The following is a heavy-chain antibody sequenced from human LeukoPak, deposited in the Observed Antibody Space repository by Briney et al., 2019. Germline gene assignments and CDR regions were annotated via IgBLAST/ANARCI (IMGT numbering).Heavy chain of an antibody. Sequence: GASVKVSCKASGYTFTTYAINWVRQAPGQGLEWMGWISPSDGNTNYAQRLQGRVTMTADTSTSTVYMELRSLRPDDTAVYYCARVLTVTTVDLWGQGTLLTVSS. D-gene: IGHD4-17*01. CDR1: GYTFTTYA. V-gene: IGHV1-18*01. CDR3: ARVLTVTTVDL. J-gene: IGHJ5*02. CDR2: ISPSDGNT.